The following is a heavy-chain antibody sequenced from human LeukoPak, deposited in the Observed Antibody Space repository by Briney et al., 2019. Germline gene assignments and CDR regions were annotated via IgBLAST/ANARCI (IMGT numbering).Heavy chain of an antibody. D-gene: IGHD6-6*01. CDR3: ARVFRAYSSSGDTIYYFDY. CDR2: ISYDGSNK. J-gene: IGHJ4*02. CDR1: GFIFSSYW. Sequence: GGSLRLSCAASGFIFSSYWMSWVRQAPGKGLEWVAVISYDGSNKYYADSVKGRFTISRDNAKNSLYLQMNSLRAEDTAVYYCARVFRAYSSSGDTIYYFDYWGQGTLVTVSS. V-gene: IGHV3-30-3*01.